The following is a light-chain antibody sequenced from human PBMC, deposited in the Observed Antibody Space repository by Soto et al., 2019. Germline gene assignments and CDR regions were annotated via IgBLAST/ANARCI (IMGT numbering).Light chain of an antibody. CDR3: SSYAGSNTNYD. Sequence: QSALTQPPSASGSPGQSVTISCTGTSSDVGGYNYVSWYQQHPGKAPKLMIYEVSKRPSGVPDRFSGSKSGNTASLTVSGLQAEDEADYYCSSYAGSNTNYDFGTGTKVTVL. J-gene: IGLJ1*01. V-gene: IGLV2-8*01. CDR1: SSDVGGYNY. CDR2: EVS.